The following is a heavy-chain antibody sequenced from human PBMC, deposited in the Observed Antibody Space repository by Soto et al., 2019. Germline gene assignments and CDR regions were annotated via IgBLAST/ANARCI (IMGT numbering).Heavy chain of an antibody. V-gene: IGHV4-4*02. Sequence: QVQLQESGPGLVKPSGTLSLTCAVSGGSISSSNWWSWVRQPPGKGLEWIGEIYHSGTTNYNPSLQVRVTISLDKSPLQFSLKGSSLTAADMAVYYGARGIITTIVVGGGDDAFDIWGQGTMVTVSS. D-gene: IGHD3-22*01. J-gene: IGHJ3*02. CDR2: IYHSGTT. CDR3: ARGIITTIVVGGGDDAFDI. CDR1: GGSISSSNW.